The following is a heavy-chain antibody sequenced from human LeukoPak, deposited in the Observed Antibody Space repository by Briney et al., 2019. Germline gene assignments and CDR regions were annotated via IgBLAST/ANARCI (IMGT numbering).Heavy chain of an antibody. Sequence: GGSLRLSWAASGFTLSSYWMSWVRQAPGKGLEWVANIKQDGSEKYYVDSVKGRFTISRDNAQNSLYLQMNSLRAEDTAVYYCASNPDTYNVDTAMVTYWGQGTLVTVSS. J-gene: IGHJ4*02. CDR3: ASNPDTYNVDTAMVTY. V-gene: IGHV3-7*03. CDR1: GFTLSSYW. D-gene: IGHD5-18*01. CDR2: IKQDGSEK.